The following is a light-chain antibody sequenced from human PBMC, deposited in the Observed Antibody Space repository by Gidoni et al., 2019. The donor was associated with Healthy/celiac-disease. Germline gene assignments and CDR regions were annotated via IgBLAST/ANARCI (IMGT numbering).Light chain of an antibody. CDR1: PSVLYSSNNKNY. Sequence: DIVMNQSPDSLAVSLGERATINCKSSPSVLYSSNNKNYLAWYQQKPGQPPKLLIYWASTRESGVPDRFSGSGSGTDFTLTISSLQAEDVAVYYCQQDYSTFLTFGGGTKVEIK. CDR3: QQDYSTFLT. CDR2: WAS. J-gene: IGKJ4*01. V-gene: IGKV4-1*01.